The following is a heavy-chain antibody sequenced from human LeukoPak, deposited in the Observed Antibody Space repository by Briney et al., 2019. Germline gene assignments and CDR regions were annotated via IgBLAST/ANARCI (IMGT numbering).Heavy chain of an antibody. J-gene: IGHJ2*01. CDR3: ARVSAAARYFDL. D-gene: IGHD6-13*01. CDR2: ISYDGSNK. V-gene: IGHV3-30*03. Sequence: GGSLRLSCAASGFTFNNCGMHWVRQAPGKGLEWVAVISYDGSNKYYADSVKGRFTISRDNSKNALYLQMNSLRAEDTAVYYCARVSAAARYFDLWGRGTLVTVSS. CDR1: GFTFNNCG.